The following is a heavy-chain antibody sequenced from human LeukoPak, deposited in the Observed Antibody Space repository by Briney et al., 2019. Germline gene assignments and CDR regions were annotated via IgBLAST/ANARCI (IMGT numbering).Heavy chain of an antibody. V-gene: IGHV4-59*01. J-gene: IGHJ6*03. CDR2: IYYSGST. CDR3: ARRGYYGSGSYYNSYYYYYYMDV. CDR1: GGSISSYY. D-gene: IGHD3-10*01. Sequence: SETLSLTCTVSGGSISSYYWSWIRQPPGKGLEWIGYIYYSGSTNYNPSLKSRVTISVDTSKNQFSLQLSSVTAADTAVYYCARRGYYGSGSYYNSYYYYYYMDVWGKGTTVTVSS.